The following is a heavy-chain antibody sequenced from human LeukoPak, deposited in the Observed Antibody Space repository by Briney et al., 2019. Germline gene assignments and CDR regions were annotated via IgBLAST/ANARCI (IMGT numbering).Heavy chain of an antibody. CDR2: INPNSGGT. CDR3: ARPSYYHHSSGAAFDI. Sequence: GASVKVSCKASGYTFTSYYMHWVRQAPGQGLEWMGWINPNSGGTNYAQKFQGRVTMTRDTSISTAYMELRSLRSDDTAVYYCARPSYYHHSSGAAFDIWGQGTMVTVSS. J-gene: IGHJ3*02. CDR1: GYTFTSYY. D-gene: IGHD3-22*01. V-gene: IGHV1-2*02.